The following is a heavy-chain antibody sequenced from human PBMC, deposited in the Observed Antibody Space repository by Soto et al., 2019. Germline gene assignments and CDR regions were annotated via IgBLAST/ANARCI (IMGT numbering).Heavy chain of an antibody. D-gene: IGHD2-15*01. CDR1: GFTFSSYS. Sequence: EVQLVESGGGLVKPGGSLRLSCAASGFTFSSYSMNWVRQAPGKGLEWVSSISSSGSYIYYADSVKGRFTISRDNAKNSLYLQMNSLRAEDTAVYYCASPGYCSGGSCYHNYYYCGMDVWGQGTTVTVSS. J-gene: IGHJ6*02. CDR3: ASPGYCSGGSCYHNYYYCGMDV. V-gene: IGHV3-21*01. CDR2: ISSSGSYI.